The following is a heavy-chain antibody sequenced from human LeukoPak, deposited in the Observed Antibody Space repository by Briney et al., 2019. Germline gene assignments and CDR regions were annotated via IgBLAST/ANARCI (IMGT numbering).Heavy chain of an antibody. CDR1: GFTFSDYS. Sequence: PGGSLRLSCAASGFTFSDYSMNWVRQAPGKGLEWVSSISSSSSYIYYADSVKGRFTISRDNAKNSLYLQMNSLRAEDTAVYYCARDTTVTGYFDYWGQGTLVTVSS. D-gene: IGHD4-17*01. CDR2: ISSSSSYI. J-gene: IGHJ4*02. V-gene: IGHV3-21*01. CDR3: ARDTTVTGYFDY.